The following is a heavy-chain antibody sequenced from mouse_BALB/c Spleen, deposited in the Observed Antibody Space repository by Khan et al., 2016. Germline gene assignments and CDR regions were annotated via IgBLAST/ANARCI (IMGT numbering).Heavy chain of an antibody. CDR1: GYSITSDYA. Sequence: EVQLQESGPGLVKPSQSLSLTCSVTGYSITSDYAWNWIRQFPGNKLEWMGFISYSGSTSYNPSLKSRISITRDTSKNQFFLHLISVTTEDTGTYYCARSSTWDEFAYWGQGTLVTVSA. D-gene: IGHD4-1*01. CDR2: ISYSGST. J-gene: IGHJ3*01. CDR3: ARSSTWDEFAY. V-gene: IGHV3-2*02.